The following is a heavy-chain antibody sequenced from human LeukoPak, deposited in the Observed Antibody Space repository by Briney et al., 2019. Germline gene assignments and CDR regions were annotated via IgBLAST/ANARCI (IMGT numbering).Heavy chain of an antibody. CDR3: AKCRGYYGSGSYSLLGY. Sequence: GGSLRLSCAASGFIFSSYAMSWVRQAPGKGLEWVSAISGSGGSTYYADSVKGRFTISRDNSKNTLYLQMNSLRAEDTAVYYCAKCRGYYGSGSYSLLGYWGQGALVTVSS. CDR2: ISGSGGST. V-gene: IGHV3-23*01. J-gene: IGHJ4*02. D-gene: IGHD3-10*01. CDR1: GFIFSSYA.